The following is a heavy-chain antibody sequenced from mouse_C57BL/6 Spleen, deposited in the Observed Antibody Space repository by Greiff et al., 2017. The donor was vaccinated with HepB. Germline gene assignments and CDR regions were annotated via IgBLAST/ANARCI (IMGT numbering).Heavy chain of an antibody. CDR2: ISYDGSN. D-gene: IGHD1-1*01. CDR1: GYSITSGYY. Sequence: EVKLVESGPGLVKPSQSLSLTCSVTGYSITSGYYWNWLRQFPGNKLEWMGYISYDGSNNYNPSLKNRISITRDTSKNQFFLKLNSVTTEDTATYYCARRGNYYGSSYAMDYWGQGTSVTVSS. CDR3: ARRGNYYGSSYAMDY. V-gene: IGHV3-6*01. J-gene: IGHJ4*01.